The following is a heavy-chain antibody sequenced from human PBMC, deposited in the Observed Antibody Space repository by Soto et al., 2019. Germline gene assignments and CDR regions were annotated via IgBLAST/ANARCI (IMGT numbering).Heavy chain of an antibody. Sequence: GGSLRLSCAASGFTFSTYAMSWVRQAPGKGLEWVSSISGSAGSTYYAASVKGRFTISRDNSKKTLYLEMNSLRTEDTAVYHCAKSYDDSGRSVHPFDYWGQGTLVTVSS. V-gene: IGHV3-23*01. CDR3: AKSYDDSGRSVHPFDY. J-gene: IGHJ4*02. CDR1: GFTFSTYA. CDR2: ISGSAGST. D-gene: IGHD3-10*01.